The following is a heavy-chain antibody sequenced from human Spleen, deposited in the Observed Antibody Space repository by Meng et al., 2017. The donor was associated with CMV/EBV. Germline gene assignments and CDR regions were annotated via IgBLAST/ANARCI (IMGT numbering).Heavy chain of an antibody. CDR2: INPNSGGT. J-gene: IGHJ4*02. CDR1: YTFNDYY. CDR3: ARVGSKRTGFSEYLYADY. V-gene: IGHV1-2*02. D-gene: IGHD3-3*01. Sequence: YTFNDYYMYWVRQAPGQGLEWMGFINPNSGGTNYAQKFQGRVTMTRDTSINTAYMELSKLRSDDTALYYCARVGSKRTGFSEYLYADYWGQGSLVTVSS.